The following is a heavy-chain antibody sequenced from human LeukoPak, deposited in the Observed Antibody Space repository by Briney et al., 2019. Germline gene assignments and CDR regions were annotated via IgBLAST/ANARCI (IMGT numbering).Heavy chain of an antibody. Sequence: ASVKVSCKASGYTFTSYGISWVRQAPGQGLEWMGWISAYNGNTNYAQKLQGRVTMTTDTSTSTAYMELRSLRPEDTAVYYCARANVGFDGALLGQIDWFDPWGQGTLVTVSS. CDR1: GYTFTSYG. CDR3: ARANVGFDGALLGQIDWFDP. J-gene: IGHJ5*02. CDR2: ISAYNGNT. V-gene: IGHV1-18*01. D-gene: IGHD3-9*01.